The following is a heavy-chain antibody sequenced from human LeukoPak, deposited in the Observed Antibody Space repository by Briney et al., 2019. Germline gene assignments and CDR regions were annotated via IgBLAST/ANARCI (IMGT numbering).Heavy chain of an antibody. J-gene: IGHJ4*02. V-gene: IGHV3-74*01. CDR1: GFTFSNYW. CDR2: IDNGGSDT. CDR3: ARDLYLSR. D-gene: IGHD3-10*01. Sequence: GGSLRLSCAASGFTFSNYWMHWVRQAPGKGLVWVSRIDNGGSDTRHADSVKGRFTISRDNAKNTLYLQMNRLRDDDTAMYYCARDLYLSRWGQGTLVTVSS.